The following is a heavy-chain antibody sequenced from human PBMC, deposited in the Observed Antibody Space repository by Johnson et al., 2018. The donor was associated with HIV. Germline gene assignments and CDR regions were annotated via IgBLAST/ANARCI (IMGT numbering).Heavy chain of an antibody. CDR2: ISYDGSNK. D-gene: IGHD3-22*01. CDR1: GFTFSSYG. V-gene: IGHV3-30*03. J-gene: IGHJ3*02. Sequence: QVQLVESGGGVVQPGRSLRLSCAASGFTFSSYGMHWVRQAPGKGLEWVAVISYDGSNKYYADSVKGRFTISRDNSKNTLYLQMNSLRAEDTAVYYCARDPAIRWSEWDSSGYYSPDAFDIWGQGTMVTVSS. CDR3: ARDPAIRWSEWDSSGYYSPDAFDI.